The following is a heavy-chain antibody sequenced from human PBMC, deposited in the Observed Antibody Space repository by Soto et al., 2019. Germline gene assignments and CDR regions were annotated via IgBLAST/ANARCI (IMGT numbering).Heavy chain of an antibody. CDR3: ARVIRDFWSGYSK. J-gene: IGHJ4*02. CDR1: GFTFSNYA. V-gene: IGHV3-30-3*01. Sequence: QVQLVESGGGVVQPGRSLRLSCAASGFTFSNYAMHWVRQAPGKGLEWVAVISYDGSNKYYADSVKGRFTISRDNSKNTLYVQMNSLRPEDTAVYYCARVIRDFWSGYSKWGQGNLVTVSS. CDR2: ISYDGSNK. D-gene: IGHD3-3*01.